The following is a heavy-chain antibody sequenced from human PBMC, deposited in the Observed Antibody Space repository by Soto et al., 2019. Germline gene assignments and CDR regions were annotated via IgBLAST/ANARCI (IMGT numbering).Heavy chain of an antibody. CDR2: IYYSGST. V-gene: IGHV4-59*01. J-gene: IGHJ5*02. CDR1: GGSISSYY. Sequence: SETLSLTCTVSGGSISSYYWSWIRQPPGKGLECIGYIYYSGSTNYNPSLKGRVIISVDTSKNQFSLKLSSVTAADTAVYYCARTPSINYDWFDPWGQGTLVTVSS. D-gene: IGHD4-4*01. CDR3: ARTPSINYDWFDP.